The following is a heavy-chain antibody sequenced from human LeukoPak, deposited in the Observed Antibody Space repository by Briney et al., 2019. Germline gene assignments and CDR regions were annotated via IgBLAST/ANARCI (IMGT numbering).Heavy chain of an antibody. CDR3: ARGRNTGRQFYFDY. V-gene: IGHV3-23*01. J-gene: IGHJ4*02. Sequence: GGSLRLSCAASGFTFSSSGMGWVRQAPGKGRECVSPITGSGGSTSYTDSVKGRFTISRDNSKNTLYLQMNSLRAEDTAVYYCARGRNTGRQFYFDYWGQGTLVTVAS. CDR1: GFTFSSSG. CDR2: ITGSGGST. D-gene: IGHD5-18*01.